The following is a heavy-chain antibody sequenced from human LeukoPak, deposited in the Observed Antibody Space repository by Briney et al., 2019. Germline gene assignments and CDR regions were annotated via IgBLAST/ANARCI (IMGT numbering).Heavy chain of an antibody. D-gene: IGHD3-22*01. Sequence: GGTLRLSCAASGFTFSSYGMSWVRQAPGKGLEWVSAISGSGGSTYYADSVKGRFTISRDNSKNTLYLQMNSLRAEDTAVYYCAKLGHYYDSSGLTDYWGQGTLVTVSS. J-gene: IGHJ4*02. V-gene: IGHV3-23*01. CDR1: GFTFSSYG. CDR3: AKLGHYYDSSGLTDY. CDR2: ISGSGGST.